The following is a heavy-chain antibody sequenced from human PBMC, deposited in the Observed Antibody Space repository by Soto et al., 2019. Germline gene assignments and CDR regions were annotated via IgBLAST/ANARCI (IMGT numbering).Heavy chain of an antibody. J-gene: IGHJ5*01. CDR1: GFTFSSYA. CDR2: ISGSGGST. V-gene: IGHV3-23*01. D-gene: IGHD5-18*01. Sequence: GGSLRLSCAASGFTFSSYAMSWVRQAPGKGLEWVSAISGSGGSTYYADSVKGRFTISRDNSKNPLYLQMNSLRAEDTAVYYCLKVEQYSRFDSPAQGTPVTGSS. CDR3: LKVEQYSRFDS.